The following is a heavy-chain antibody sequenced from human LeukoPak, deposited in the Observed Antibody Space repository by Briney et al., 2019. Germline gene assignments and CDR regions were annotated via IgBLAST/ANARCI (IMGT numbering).Heavy chain of an antibody. CDR3: TKILFSSTTVTYFDD. D-gene: IGHD4-17*01. CDR2: ISGSGGSA. V-gene: IGHV3-23*01. J-gene: IGHJ4*02. CDR1: GFTFSSYA. Sequence: GGSLRLSCAASGFTFSSYAMSWVRQAPGKGLEWVSAISGSGGSAYYADSVKGRFTVSRDSSKNTLYLQMNSLRGDDTAVYYCTKILFSSTTVTYFDDWGQGTLATVSS.